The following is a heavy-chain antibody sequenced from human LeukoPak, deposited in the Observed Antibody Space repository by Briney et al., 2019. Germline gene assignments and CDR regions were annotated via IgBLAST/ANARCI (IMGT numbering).Heavy chain of an antibody. Sequence: GGSLRLSCAASGFTFSSYAMTWVRQAPGKGLEWVSTISGSGGDTYYTDSVKGRFTISRDNSKNTLYLQMNSLRAEDTAVYYCARGYYGSGGDYWGQGTLVTVSS. V-gene: IGHV3-23*01. CDR3: ARGYYGSGGDY. D-gene: IGHD3-10*01. J-gene: IGHJ4*02. CDR2: ISGSGGDT. CDR1: GFTFSSYA.